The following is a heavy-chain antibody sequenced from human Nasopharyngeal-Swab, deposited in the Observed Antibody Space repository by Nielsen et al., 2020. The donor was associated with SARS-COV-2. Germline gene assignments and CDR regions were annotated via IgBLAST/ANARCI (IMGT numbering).Heavy chain of an antibody. V-gene: IGHV3-48*04. CDR1: GFTFDDYG. CDR2: ISTTTATI. D-gene: IGHD5-12*01. CDR3: AREVPYSGHDDAFDI. Sequence: GGSLRLSCTASGFTFDDYGMNWVRQAPGKGLEWISYISTTTATIYYADSVKGRFTISRDNAKNSLYLQMNSLRAEDTAVYYCAREVPYSGHDDAFDIWGQGTMVTVSA. J-gene: IGHJ3*02.